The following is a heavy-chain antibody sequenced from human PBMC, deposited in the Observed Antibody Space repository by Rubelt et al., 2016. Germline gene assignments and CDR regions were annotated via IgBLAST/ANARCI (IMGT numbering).Heavy chain of an antibody. Sequence: QVQLQESGPGLVKSSETLSLTCTVSGGSISSYYWSWIRQPPGKGLEWIAYIHYSGSTKYDPSLKSRVTISVDTSKNQFSLGVNAVTAADTAVYYCARDNWDKVGQSWYFYGMDVWGQGTTVTVSS. CDR1: GGSISSYY. CDR3: ARDNWDKVGQSWYFYGMDV. CDR2: IHYSGST. V-gene: IGHV4-59*01. D-gene: IGHD1/OR15-1a*01. J-gene: IGHJ6*02.